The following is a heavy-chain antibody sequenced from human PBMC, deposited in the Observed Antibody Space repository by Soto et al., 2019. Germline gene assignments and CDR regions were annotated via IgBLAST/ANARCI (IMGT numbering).Heavy chain of an antibody. V-gene: IGHV4-39*01. J-gene: IGHJ6*02. CDR1: GVSISSSSYY. CDR2: MYYSGST. D-gene: IGHD5-18*01. CDR3: ARHEATAMVWLIGGRDV. Sequence: QLQLQESGPGLVKPSETLSLTCTVSGVSISSSSYYWGWIRQPPGKGLERVGRMYYSGSTYYNPSLKSRVTLSVDTSKHQFPLTLSDVTAADTAVYYGARHEATAMVWLIGGRDVWGQGTTVTVSS.